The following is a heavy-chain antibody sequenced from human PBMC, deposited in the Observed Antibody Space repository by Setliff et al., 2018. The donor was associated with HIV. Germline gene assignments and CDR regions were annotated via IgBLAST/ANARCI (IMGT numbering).Heavy chain of an antibody. J-gene: IGHJ5*02. CDR3: ARVLLRTNAVYGVVSNRFDP. CDR2: ISPDGNRN. Sequence: GESLKISCAASGFTFSNFWMHWVRQAPGKGLEWVASISPDGNRNHCVGSVKGRFTASRDNAKSSLYLQMNSLRAEDTAVYYCARVLLRTNAVYGVVSNRFDPWGQGTLVTVSS. CDR1: GFTFSNFW. D-gene: IGHD2-8*01. V-gene: IGHV3-7*03.